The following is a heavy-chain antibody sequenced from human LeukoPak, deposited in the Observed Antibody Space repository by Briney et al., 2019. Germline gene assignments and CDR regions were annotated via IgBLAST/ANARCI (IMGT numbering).Heavy chain of an antibody. D-gene: IGHD5-18*01. V-gene: IGHV4-59*08. CDR1: GPSISSYS. CDR3: ARRGYSFGTNWFDP. Sequence: PSETLSLTCTVSGPSISSYSWSWIRQPPGKGLEWIGYIYYSGSTSYNPSLKSRVTMSVDTSKDQFSLKLSSVTAAGTAVYYCARRGYSFGTNWFDPWGQGTLVTVSS. CDR2: IYYSGST. J-gene: IGHJ5*02.